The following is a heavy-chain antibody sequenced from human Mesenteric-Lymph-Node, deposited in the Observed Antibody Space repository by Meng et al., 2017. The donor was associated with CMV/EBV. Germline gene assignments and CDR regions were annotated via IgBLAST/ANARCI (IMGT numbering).Heavy chain of an antibody. D-gene: IGHD3-22*01. Sequence: IRSSSYYWGWIRQPPGKGLEWIGSISYSGTTYYNPSLKSRVTISVDTSNNQFSLKLNSVTAADTAVYYCARFYYYDSSGYYPYYFDYWGQGTLVTVSS. CDR2: ISYSGTT. CDR3: ARFYYYDSSGYYPYYFDY. J-gene: IGHJ4*02. CDR1: IRSSSYY. V-gene: IGHV4-39*01.